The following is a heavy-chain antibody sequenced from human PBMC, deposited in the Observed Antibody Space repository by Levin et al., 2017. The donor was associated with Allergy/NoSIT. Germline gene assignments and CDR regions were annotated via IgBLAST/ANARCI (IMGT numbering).Heavy chain of an antibody. CDR1: GFTFSSYW. V-gene: IGHV3-7*01. CDR3: ARGVHYYYYGMDV. Sequence: GESLKISCAASGFTFSSYWMSWVRQAPGKGLEWVANIKQDGSEKYYVDSVKGRFTISRDNAKNSLYLQMNSLRAEDTAVYYCARGVHYYYYGMDVWGQGTTVTVSS. J-gene: IGHJ6*02. CDR2: IKQDGSEK.